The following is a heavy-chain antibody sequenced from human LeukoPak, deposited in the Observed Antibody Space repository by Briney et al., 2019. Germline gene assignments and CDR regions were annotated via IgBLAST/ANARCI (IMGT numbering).Heavy chain of an antibody. V-gene: IGHV3-11*04. Sequence: TGGSLRLSCAASGFTFSDYYMSWIRQAPGKGLEWVSYISSSGSTIYYADSVKGRFTISRDNAKTSLYLQMNSLRAEDTAVYYCARDIEPDGYNSGPFDYWGQGTLVTVSS. CDR3: ARDIEPDGYNSGPFDY. D-gene: IGHD5-24*01. CDR1: GFTFSDYY. CDR2: ISSSGSTI. J-gene: IGHJ4*02.